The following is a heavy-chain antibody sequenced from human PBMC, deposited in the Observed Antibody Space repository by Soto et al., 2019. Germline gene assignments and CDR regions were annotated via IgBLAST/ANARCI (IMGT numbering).Heavy chain of an antibody. V-gene: IGHV3-21*01. CDR2: ISSSSSYI. D-gene: IGHD3-3*01. Sequence: GGSLRLSCAASGFTFSNACMSWVRQAPGKGLEWVSSISSSSSYIYYADSVKGRFTISRDNAKNSLYLQMNSLRAEDTAVYYCARDILGGSYDFSHGGQGTLVTVSS. CDR3: ARDILGGSYDFSH. CDR1: GFTFSNAC. J-gene: IGHJ1*01.